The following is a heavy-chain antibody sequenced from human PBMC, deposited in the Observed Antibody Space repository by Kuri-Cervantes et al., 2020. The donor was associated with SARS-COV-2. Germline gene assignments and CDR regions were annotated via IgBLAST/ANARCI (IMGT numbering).Heavy chain of an antibody. CDR1: GGSFSGYY. CDR2: INHSGST. CDR3: ARGRVDCSRTICYIDGMDV. Sequence: ESLKISCAVYGGSFSGYYWSWIRQPPGKGLEWIGEINHSGSTNYNPSLKSRVTISVDTSREQFSLKVNSVTAADSAVYYCARGRVDCSRTICYIDGMDVWGQGTTVTVSS. D-gene: IGHD2-2*02. V-gene: IGHV4-34*01. J-gene: IGHJ6*02.